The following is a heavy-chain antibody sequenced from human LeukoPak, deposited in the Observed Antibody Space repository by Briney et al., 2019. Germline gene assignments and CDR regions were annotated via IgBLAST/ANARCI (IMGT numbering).Heavy chain of an antibody. J-gene: IGHJ3*02. D-gene: IGHD3-3*01. CDR1: GFTFSSYS. Sequence: GGSLRLSCAASGFTFSSYSMNWVRQAPGKGLEWVSSISSSSSYIYYADSVKGRFTISRDNVKNSLYLQMNSLRAEDTAVYYCARDQEGLNYDFWSGPPIDAFDIWGQGTMVTVSS. V-gene: IGHV3-21*01. CDR2: ISSSSSYI. CDR3: ARDQEGLNYDFWSGPPIDAFDI.